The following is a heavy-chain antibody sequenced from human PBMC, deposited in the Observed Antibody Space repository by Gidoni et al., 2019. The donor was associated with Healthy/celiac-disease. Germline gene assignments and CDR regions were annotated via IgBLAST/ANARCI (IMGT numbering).Heavy chain of an antibody. D-gene: IGHD3-10*01. CDR1: GGSISSSSYY. Sequence: QLQLQESGPGLVTPSATLSLTCTVSGGSISSSSYYWGWIRQPPGKGLEWIGSIYYSGSTYYNPSLKSRVTISVDTSKNQFSLKLSSVTAADTAVYYCASQGDVKLWFGESKYGMDVWGQGTTVTVSS. J-gene: IGHJ6*02. CDR2: IYYSGST. CDR3: ASQGDVKLWFGESKYGMDV. V-gene: IGHV4-39*01.